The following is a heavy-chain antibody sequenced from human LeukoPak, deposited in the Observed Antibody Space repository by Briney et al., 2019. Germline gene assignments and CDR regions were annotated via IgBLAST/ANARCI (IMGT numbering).Heavy chain of an antibody. Sequence: GGSLRLSCAASGFSFMNAWMIWVRQAPGKGLEWVGRIKSNADGGAPDYAAPARGRFTISRDDSKNTLYLQMNSLKTEDTAVYYCTTFYHEYSPYWGRGTLVTVSS. CDR1: GFSFMNAW. D-gene: IGHD2/OR15-2a*01. CDR3: TTFYHEYSPY. V-gene: IGHV3-15*01. CDR2: IKSNADGGAP. J-gene: IGHJ4*02.